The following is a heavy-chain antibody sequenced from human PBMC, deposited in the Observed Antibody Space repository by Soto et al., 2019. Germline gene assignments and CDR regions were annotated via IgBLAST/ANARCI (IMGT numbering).Heavy chain of an antibody. J-gene: IGHJ5*02. CDR2: IYYSGST. D-gene: IGHD6-19*01. CDR1: GGSISSYY. V-gene: IGHV4-59*01. CDR3: ATNREPGRGWYFRP. Sequence: PSETLSLTCTVSGGSISSYYWSWIRQPPGKGLEWIGYIYYSGSTNYNPSLKSRVTMSLDKSKNHFSLKLNSVTAADTAVYYCATNREPGRGWYFRPWGKGTLVTVSS.